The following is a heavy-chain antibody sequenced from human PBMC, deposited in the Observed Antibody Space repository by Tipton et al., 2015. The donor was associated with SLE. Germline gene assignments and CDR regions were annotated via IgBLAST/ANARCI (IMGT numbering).Heavy chain of an antibody. V-gene: IGHV3-74*01. CDR2: INGEGSSS. CDR1: GFTFSNYW. CDR3: ARDKSGRYDALDI. J-gene: IGHJ3*02. Sequence: GSLRLSCVASGFTFSNYWMHWVRQAPGKGLVWVSRINGEGSSSHYADSVKGRFTISRDNAKNSLILQMNSLRADDTAIYYCARDKSGRYDALDIWGPGTMVTVSS. D-gene: IGHD3-10*01.